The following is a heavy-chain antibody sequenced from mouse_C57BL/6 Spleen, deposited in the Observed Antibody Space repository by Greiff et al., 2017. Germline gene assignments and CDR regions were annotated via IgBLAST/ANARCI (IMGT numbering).Heavy chain of an antibody. CDR1: GYTFTDYY. D-gene: IGHD2-5*01. Sequence: EVKLMESGPVLVKPGASVKMSCKASGYTFTDYYMNWVKQSHGKSLEWIGVINPYNGGTSYNQKFKGKATLTVDKTSSTAYMELNSLTAEDSAVYYCARWRSNYGHYYAMDYWGQGTSVTVSS. V-gene: IGHV1-19*01. CDR2: INPYNGGT. CDR3: ARWRSNYGHYYAMDY. J-gene: IGHJ4*01.